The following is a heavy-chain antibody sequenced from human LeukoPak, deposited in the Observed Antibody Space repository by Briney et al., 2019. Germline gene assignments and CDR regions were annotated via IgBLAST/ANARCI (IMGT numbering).Heavy chain of an antibody. CDR2: ISGSGGST. Sequence: PGGSLRLSCAASGFTFSSYAMSWVRQAPGKGLEWVSAISGSGGSTYYADSVKGRFTISRDNSKNTLYLQMNSLRAEDTAVYYCATGIFPPYYYYYGMDVWGQGTTVTVSS. CDR1: GFTFSSYA. CDR3: ATGIFPPYYYYYGMDV. J-gene: IGHJ6*02. V-gene: IGHV3-23*01. D-gene: IGHD2-15*01.